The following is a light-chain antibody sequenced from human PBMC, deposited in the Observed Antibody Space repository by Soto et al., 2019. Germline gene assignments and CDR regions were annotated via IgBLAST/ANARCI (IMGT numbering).Light chain of an antibody. CDR1: SSDIGIYNF. CDR3: HSYTSASTYV. Sequence: QSALTQPASVSGSPGQSITIFCTGTSSDIGIYNFVSWYQQHPGKAPKLMIYNVYSRPSGVSSRFSGSKSGNTASLTISWLQAEDEADYYCHSYTSASTYVFGTGTKVTVL. J-gene: IGLJ1*01. V-gene: IGLV2-14*03. CDR2: NVY.